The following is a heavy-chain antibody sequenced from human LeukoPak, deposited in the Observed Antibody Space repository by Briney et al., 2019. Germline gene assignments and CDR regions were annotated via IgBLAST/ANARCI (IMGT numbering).Heavy chain of an antibody. CDR3: ARAANWHDDDWFDP. V-gene: IGHV1-8*02. CDR1: GYTFTGYY. CDR2: INPNSGNT. D-gene: IGHD1-1*01. J-gene: IGHJ5*02. Sequence: GASVKVSCKASGYTFTGYYMHWVRQAPEQGLEWMGWINPNSGNTDYAQRFQGRVTMTRNTSISTAYMELSSLRSEDTAVYYCARAANWHDDDWFDPWGQGTLVTVSS.